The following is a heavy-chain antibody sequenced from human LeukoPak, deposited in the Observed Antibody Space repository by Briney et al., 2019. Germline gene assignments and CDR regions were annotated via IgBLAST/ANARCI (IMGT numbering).Heavy chain of an antibody. D-gene: IGHD7-27*01. V-gene: IGHV4-61*05. J-gene: IGHJ4*02. Sequence: PSETLSLTCTVSGGSISSSSYYWGWIRQPPGKGLEWIGYIYYTGTSYNPSLKSRVTISADTSKNQFSLNLSSVTAADTAVYYCASRKLGNDYWGQGTLVTVSS. CDR2: IYYTGT. CDR1: GGSISSSSYY. CDR3: ASRKLGNDY.